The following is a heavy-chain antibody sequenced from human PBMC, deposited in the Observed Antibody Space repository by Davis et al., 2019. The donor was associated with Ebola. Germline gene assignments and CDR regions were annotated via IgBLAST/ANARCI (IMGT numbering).Heavy chain of an antibody. Sequence: SLKISCAASGFTFDDYAMHWVRQAPGKGLEWVSGISWNSGSIGYADSVKGRFTISRDNAKNTLYLQMNSLRADDTAVYYCARGATVTGYWYFDLWGRGTLVTVSS. J-gene: IGHJ2*01. CDR1: GFTFDDYA. CDR3: ARGATVTGYWYFDL. CDR2: ISWNSGSI. V-gene: IGHV3-9*01. D-gene: IGHD4-17*01.